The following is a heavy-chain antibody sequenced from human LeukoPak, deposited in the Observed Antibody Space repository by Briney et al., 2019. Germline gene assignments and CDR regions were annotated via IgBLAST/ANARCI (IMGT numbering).Heavy chain of an antibody. J-gene: IGHJ4*02. CDR1: GGSISSGGYY. Sequence: PSETLSLTCTVSGGSISSGGYYWSWIRQHPGKGLEWIGYIYYSGSTYYNPSLKSRVTISVDTSKNQFSLKLSSVTAADTAVYYCARVDRDRYHFDYWGQGTLVTVSS. D-gene: IGHD2-2*01. CDR3: ARVDRDRYHFDY. CDR2: IYYSGST. V-gene: IGHV4-31*03.